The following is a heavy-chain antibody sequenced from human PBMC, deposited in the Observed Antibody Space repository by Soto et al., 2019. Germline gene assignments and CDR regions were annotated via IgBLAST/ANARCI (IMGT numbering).Heavy chain of an antibody. V-gene: IGHV4-59*01. CDR2: IYYSGST. D-gene: IGHD3-10*01. Sequence: SETLSLTCAVSGGSISSYYWSWIRQPPGKGLEWIGYIYYSGSTNYNPSLKSRVTISVDTSKNQFSLKLSSVTAADTAVYYCARDSRLLWFGELLTLGMDVWGQGTTVTVSS. J-gene: IGHJ6*02. CDR1: GGSISSYY. CDR3: ARDSRLLWFGELLTLGMDV.